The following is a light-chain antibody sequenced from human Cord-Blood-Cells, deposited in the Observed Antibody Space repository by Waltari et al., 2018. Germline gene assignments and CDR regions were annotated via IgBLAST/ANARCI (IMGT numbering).Light chain of an antibody. J-gene: IGKJ2*01. CDR1: QSVSSN. V-gene: IGKV3-15*01. CDR2: GAS. CDR3: QQYNNWPPYT. Sequence: EIVMTQSPATLSVSPGERATLSCRASQSVSSNLAWYQQKPGHAPRLLIYGASTRATVIPARFSGSGSGTEFTLTISSLQSEDFAVYYCQQYNNWPPYTFGQGTKLEIK.